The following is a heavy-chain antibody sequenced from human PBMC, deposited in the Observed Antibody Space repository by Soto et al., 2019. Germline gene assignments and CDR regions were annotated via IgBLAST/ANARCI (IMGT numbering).Heavy chain of an antibody. CDR3: ASGGGVGVAGSAAFDM. J-gene: IGHJ3*02. CDR2: INPATGAA. Sequence: QLHLVQSGAVVKKPGASVTVSCSASGYPVTAYYMHWVRQAPGRGLEWMGGINPATGAAKYTQTFQGRDTVARAPTARTVFRELSGQTSEDSAVFYCASGGGVGVAGSAAFDMWGQGTLVTVSS. D-gene: IGHD3-3*01. CDR1: GYPVTAYY. V-gene: IGHV1-2*02.